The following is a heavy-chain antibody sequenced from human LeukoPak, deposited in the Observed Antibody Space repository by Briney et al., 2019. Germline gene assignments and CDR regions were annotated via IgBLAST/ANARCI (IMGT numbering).Heavy chain of an antibody. CDR1: GYSISSGYY. V-gene: IGHV4-38-2*01. Sequence: SETLSLTCAVSGYSISSGYYWGWIRQPPGKGLEWIGSIYHSGSTYYNPSLKSRVTISVDTFKSQFSLKLSSVTAADTAVYYCARGSSSWYGGEYNWFDPWGQGTLVTVSS. D-gene: IGHD6-13*01. CDR3: ARGSSSWYGGEYNWFDP. J-gene: IGHJ5*02. CDR2: IYHSGST.